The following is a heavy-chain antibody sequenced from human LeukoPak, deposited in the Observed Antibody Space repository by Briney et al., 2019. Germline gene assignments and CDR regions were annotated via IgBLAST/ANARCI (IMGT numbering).Heavy chain of an antibody. D-gene: IGHD6-13*01. CDR1: GDSVSSNSAA. CDR2: TYYRSKWYN. J-gene: IGHJ5*02. V-gene: IGHV6-1*01. Sequence: LRLSCAISGDSVSSNSAAWNWIRQSPSRGLEWLGRTYYRSKWYNDYAVSVKSRITINPDTSKNQFSLQLNSVTPEDTAVYYCARDKWSIAAAGTLWFDPWGQGTLVTVSS. CDR3: ARDKWSIAAAGTLWFDP.